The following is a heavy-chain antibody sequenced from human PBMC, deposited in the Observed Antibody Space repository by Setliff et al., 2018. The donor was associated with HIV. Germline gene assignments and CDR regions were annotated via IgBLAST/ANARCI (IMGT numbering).Heavy chain of an antibody. CDR3: ARGYYDSSGYYPWLL. Sequence: LRLSCAASGLLFTNAWMNWVRQAPGKGLEWVSSISSSSSYIYYADSVKGRFTISRDNAKKSVYLQMNSLRAEDTAVYYCARGYYDSSGYYPWLLWGQGTLVTVSS. CDR2: ISSSSSYI. J-gene: IGHJ4*02. D-gene: IGHD3-22*01. CDR1: GLLFTNAW. V-gene: IGHV3-21*01.